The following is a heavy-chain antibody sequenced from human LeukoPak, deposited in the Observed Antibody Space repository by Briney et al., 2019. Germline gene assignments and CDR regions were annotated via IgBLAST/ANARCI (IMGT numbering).Heavy chain of an antibody. J-gene: IGHJ4*02. CDR2: IYPRDGST. V-gene: IGHV1-46*01. Sequence: GASVKVSCKASGYSFTSNYIHWVRQAPGQGLEWMGMIYPRDGSTSYAQKLQRRVTVTRDTSTSTVHMEPSGLRSEDTAVYYCARDQEAFDYWGQGTLVTVSS. CDR1: GYSFTSNY. CDR3: ARDQEAFDY.